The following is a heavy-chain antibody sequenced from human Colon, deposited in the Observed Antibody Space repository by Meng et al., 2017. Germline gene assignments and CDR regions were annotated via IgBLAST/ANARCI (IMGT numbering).Heavy chain of an antibody. CDR1: GGTSNSVT. V-gene: IGHV1-18*01. D-gene: IGHD3-10*01. CDR3: ARGVQTLDY. Sequence: QSLPAGGEVTLSGALGNVACKDSGGTSNSVTISQVRQAPGQGLEWMGWITSHNGHTKYAERLQGIVTMTTDTSTSTAYMELNNLKSDDTAMYYCARGVQTLDYWGQGTLVTVSS. J-gene: IGHJ4*02. CDR2: ITSHNGHT.